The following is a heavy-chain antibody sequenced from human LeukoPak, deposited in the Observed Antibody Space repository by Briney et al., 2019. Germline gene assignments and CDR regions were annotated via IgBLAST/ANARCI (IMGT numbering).Heavy chain of an antibody. CDR2: ISYDGSNK. D-gene: IGHD6-13*01. CDR1: GFTFSSYA. Sequence: GGSLRLSCAASGFTFSSYAMHWVRQAPGKGLEWVAVISYDGSNKYYADSVKGRFTISRDNAKNTLYLQMNSLRAEDTAVYYCARGSSSWYPQVDYWGQGTLVTVSS. CDR3: ARGSSSWYPQVDY. V-gene: IGHV3-30*04. J-gene: IGHJ4*02.